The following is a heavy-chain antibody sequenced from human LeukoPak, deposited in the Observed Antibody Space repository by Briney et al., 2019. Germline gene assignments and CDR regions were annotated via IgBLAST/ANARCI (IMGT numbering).Heavy chain of an antibody. CDR2: ISSSGSTI. Sequence: TSGGSLRLSCAASGFTFSDYYMSWIRQAPGKGLEWVSYISSSGSTIYYADSVKGRFTISRDNAKNSLYLQMNSLRAEDTAVYYCVFEGAVGATLNPADYWGQGTLVTVSS. CDR3: VFEGAVGATLNPADY. CDR1: GFTFSDYY. V-gene: IGHV3-11*01. D-gene: IGHD1-26*01. J-gene: IGHJ4*02.